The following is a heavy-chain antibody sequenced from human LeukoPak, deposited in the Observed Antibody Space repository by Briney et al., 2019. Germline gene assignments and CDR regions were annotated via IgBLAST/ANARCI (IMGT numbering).Heavy chain of an antibody. J-gene: IGHJ4*02. CDR2: IYYSGTT. CDR3: ARHMGSYRGFDY. Sequence: SETLSLTCTVSGGSISGYFWSWIRQPPGKGLEWIGYIYYSGTTNYNPSLKSRVTISVDTSKNQFSLRLSSVTAADTAVYFCARHMGSYRGFDYWGQGTLVTVS. CDR1: GGSISGYF. V-gene: IGHV4-59*01. D-gene: IGHD1-26*01.